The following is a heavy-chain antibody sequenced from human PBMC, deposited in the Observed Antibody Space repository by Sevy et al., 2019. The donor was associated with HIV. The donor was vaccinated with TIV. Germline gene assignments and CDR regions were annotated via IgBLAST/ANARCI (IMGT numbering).Heavy chain of an antibody. CDR1: GFTFSSYN. CDR2: ISSSSNYI. J-gene: IGHJ6*02. D-gene: IGHD2-15*01. CDR3: ARVVAYCSGGSCFPGYYYGMDV. Sequence: GGSLRLSCAASGFTFSSYNMNCVRQAPGKGLEWVSSISSSSNYIYYADSMKGRFTISRDNAKNSLYLQMNSLRAEDTAVYYCARVVAYCSGGSCFPGYYYGMDVWGQGTTVTVSS. V-gene: IGHV3-21*01.